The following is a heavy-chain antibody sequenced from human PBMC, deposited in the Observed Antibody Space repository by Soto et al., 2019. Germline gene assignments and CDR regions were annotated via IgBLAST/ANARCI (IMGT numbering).Heavy chain of an antibody. CDR3: AREELERFYCYMDV. V-gene: IGHV3-33*01. CDR2: IWYDGSNK. CDR1: GFTFSSYG. J-gene: IGHJ6*03. Sequence: QVQLVESGGVVVQPGRALRLSCAAYGFTFSSYGMHWVRQAPGKGLARVAVIWYDGSNKYYADSVKGRFTISRDNSKNTLYLQMNSLRAEDTAVYYCAREELERFYCYMDVWGKGTTVTVSS. D-gene: IGHD1-1*01.